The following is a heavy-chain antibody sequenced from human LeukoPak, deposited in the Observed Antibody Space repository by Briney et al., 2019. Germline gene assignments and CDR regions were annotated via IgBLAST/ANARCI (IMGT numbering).Heavy chain of an antibody. D-gene: IGHD2-15*01. Sequence: ASVKVSCKASGYTFTGYYMHWARQAPGQGLEWMGWINPNSGGTNYAQKFQGRVTMTRDTSISTAYMELSRLRSDDTAVYYCARFGRRVAAYFDYWGQGTLVTVSS. J-gene: IGHJ4*02. CDR2: INPNSGGT. CDR3: ARFGRRVAAYFDY. CDR1: GYTFTGYY. V-gene: IGHV1-2*02.